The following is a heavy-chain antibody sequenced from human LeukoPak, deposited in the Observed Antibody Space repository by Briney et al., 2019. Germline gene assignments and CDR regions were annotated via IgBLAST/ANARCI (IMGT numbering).Heavy chain of an antibody. J-gene: IGHJ4*02. V-gene: IGHV3-23*01. D-gene: IGHD6-13*01. CDR2: ISGSGGST. CDR1: GFTFSSYA. Sequence: GGSLRLSCAASGFTFSSYAMSWVRQAPGEGLEWVSAISGSGGSTYYADSVKGRFTISRDNSKNTLYLQMNSLRAEDTAVYYCAKAPYSNTDFDYWGQGTLVTVSS. CDR3: AKAPYSNTDFDY.